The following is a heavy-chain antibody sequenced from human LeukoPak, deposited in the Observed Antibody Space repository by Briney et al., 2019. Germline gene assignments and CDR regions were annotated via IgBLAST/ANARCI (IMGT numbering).Heavy chain of an antibody. CDR2: ISPYSGET. CDR1: GYSFTGYY. V-gene: IGHV1-2*06. CDR3: AREDNNSDRWFDP. D-gene: IGHD4-11*01. Sequence: GASVKVSCKASGYSFTGYYIHWVRQAPGQGLEWMGLISPYSGETKYGQNFQGRVTMTTDTSISTAYMELSRLISDDTAVYYCAREDNNSDRWFDPWGQGTLVTVSS. J-gene: IGHJ5*02.